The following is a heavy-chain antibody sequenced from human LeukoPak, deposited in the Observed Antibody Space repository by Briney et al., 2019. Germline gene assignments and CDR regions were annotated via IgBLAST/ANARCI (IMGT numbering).Heavy chain of an antibody. J-gene: IGHJ4*02. CDR1: GCTFSIYA. CDR2: ISGSGGST. Sequence: GGSLRLSCAASGCTFSIYAMSWVRQAPGKGLEWVSAISGSGGSTYYADSVKGRFTISRDNSKNTLYLQMNSLRAEDTAVYYCAKVGSYDFWSGYDYWGQGTLVTVSS. CDR3: AKVGSYDFWSGYDY. D-gene: IGHD3-3*01. V-gene: IGHV3-23*01.